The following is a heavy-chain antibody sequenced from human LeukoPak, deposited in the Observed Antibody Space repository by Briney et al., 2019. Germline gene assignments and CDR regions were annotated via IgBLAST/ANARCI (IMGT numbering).Heavy chain of an antibody. D-gene: IGHD6-13*01. CDR1: GITFSTSD. CDR3: ARGSVRVGMDV. V-gene: IGHV3-13*01. CDR2: IGTAGDT. J-gene: IGHJ6*02. Sequence: PGGSLRLSCEASGITFSTSDMHWVRQAPGKGLGWVSVIGTAGDTYYADSVKGRFTISRENAKNSLYLQMNSLRAGDTAVYYCARGSVRVGMDVWGQGTTVTVSS.